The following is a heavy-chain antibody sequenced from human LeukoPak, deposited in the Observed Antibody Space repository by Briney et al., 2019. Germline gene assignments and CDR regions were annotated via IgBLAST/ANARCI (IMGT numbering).Heavy chain of an antibody. J-gene: IGHJ4*02. CDR2: INHSGST. CDR1: GGSFSGYY. V-gene: IGHV4-34*01. CDR3: ARGRGGIVGATRPDY. D-gene: IGHD1-26*01. Sequence: SETLSLTCAVYGGSFSGYYWSWIRQPPGKGLEWIGEINHSGSTNYNPSLKSRATISVDTSKNQFSLKLSSVTAADTAAYYCARGRGGIVGATRPDYWGQGTLVTVSS.